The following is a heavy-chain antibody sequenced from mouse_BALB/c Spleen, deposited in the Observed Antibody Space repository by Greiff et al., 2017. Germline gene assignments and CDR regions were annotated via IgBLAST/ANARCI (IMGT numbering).Heavy chain of an antibody. J-gene: IGHJ4*01. CDR3: ARWDGSLYYYAMDY. D-gene: IGHD2-3*01. V-gene: IGHV1-69*02. Sequence: QVQLKQPGAELVKPGASVKLSCKASGYTFTSYWMHWVKQRPGQGLEWIGEIDPSDSYTNYNQKFKGKATLTVDKSSSTAYMQLSSLTSEDSAVYYCARWDGSLYYYAMDYWGQGTSVTVSS. CDR1: GYTFTSYW. CDR2: IDPSDSYT.